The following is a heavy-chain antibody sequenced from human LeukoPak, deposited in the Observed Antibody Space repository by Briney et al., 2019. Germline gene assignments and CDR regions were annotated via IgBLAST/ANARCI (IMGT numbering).Heavy chain of an antibody. CDR1: GFTFSSYA. J-gene: IGHJ4*02. Sequence: GGSLRLSCAASGFTFSSYAMSWVRQAPGKGLEWVSAISGSGGSTYYADSVKGRFNVSRDNSKNTLFLHMTSLRAEDTAVYYCAKSPSGYYYYFDYWGQGTLVTVSS. D-gene: IGHD3-22*01. CDR3: AKSPSGYYYYFDY. CDR2: ISGSGGST. V-gene: IGHV3-23*01.